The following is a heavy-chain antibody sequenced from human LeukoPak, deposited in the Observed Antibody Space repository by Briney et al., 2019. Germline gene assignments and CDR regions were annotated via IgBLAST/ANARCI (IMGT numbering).Heavy chain of an antibody. CDR1: GFTFSRYN. CDR3: AKDPGGSEIDYFDY. D-gene: IGHD3-10*01. Sequence: PGGSLRLSCAASGFTFSRYNMIWVRQAPGKGLEWVSSITSSSIYIYYADSVKGRFTISRDNAKNSLYLQMNSLRAEDTAVYYCAKDPGGSEIDYFDYWGQGTLVTVSS. V-gene: IGHV3-21*01. CDR2: ITSSSIYI. J-gene: IGHJ4*02.